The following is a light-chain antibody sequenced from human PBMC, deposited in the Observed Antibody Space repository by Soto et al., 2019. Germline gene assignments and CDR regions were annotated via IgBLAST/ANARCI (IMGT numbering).Light chain of an antibody. CDR1: SNDVGNY. CDR2: NVS. V-gene: IGLV2-14*03. J-gene: IGLJ2*01. Sequence: QSALTQPASVSGSPGQSITISCTGTSNDVGNYVSWYQQHPDKVPNLIIYNVSRRPSGVSNRFSGSKSGNTASLTISGLQADDEADYYCTTYTTTSLYVFGAGTKLTVL. CDR3: TTYTTTSLYV.